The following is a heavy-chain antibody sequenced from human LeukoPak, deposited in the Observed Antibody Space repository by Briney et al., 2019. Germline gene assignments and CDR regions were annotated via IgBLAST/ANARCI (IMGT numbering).Heavy chain of an antibody. CDR2: ISDGGST. J-gene: IGHJ5*02. D-gene: IGHD4-17*01. CDR3: ARVFRGAVTSNWFDP. V-gene: IGHV4-59*01. Sequence: SETLSLTCTVSGGSINGYYWTWIRQPPGKGLQWIGYISDGGSTNYSPSLKSRVTVSVDSSNTEFSLRLNSVTAADTAVYYCARVFRGAVTSNWFDPWGQGTLVTVSS. CDR1: GGSINGYY.